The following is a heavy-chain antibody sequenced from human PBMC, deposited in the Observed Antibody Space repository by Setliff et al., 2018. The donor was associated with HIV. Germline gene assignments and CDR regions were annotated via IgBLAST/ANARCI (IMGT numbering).Heavy chain of an antibody. CDR3: ARAHDYGDFLDAFDI. Sequence: ASVKVSCKASGYTFTNCDINWVRQAPGQGLEWMGWMNPNSANTGYAQNFQGRVTITADKSTNTAYMELSSLRSEDTAVYFCARAHDYGDFLDAFDIWGQGTMVTV. J-gene: IGHJ3*02. D-gene: IGHD4-17*01. CDR1: GYTFTNCD. CDR2: MNPNSANT. V-gene: IGHV1-8*03.